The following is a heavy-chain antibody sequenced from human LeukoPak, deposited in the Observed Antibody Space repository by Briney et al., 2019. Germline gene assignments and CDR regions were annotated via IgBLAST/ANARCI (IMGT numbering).Heavy chain of an antibody. Sequence: PGGSLRLSCAASGFTFSNAWMSWVRQAPGKGLEWVGRIKSKTDGGTTDYAAPVKGRFTISRDDSKNALYLQMNSLKTEDTAVYYCTTVSLPMTMVTTTDYWGQGTLVTVSS. J-gene: IGHJ4*02. D-gene: IGHD4-17*01. CDR3: TTVSLPMTMVTTTDY. CDR1: GFTFSNAW. V-gene: IGHV3-15*01. CDR2: IKSKTDGGTT.